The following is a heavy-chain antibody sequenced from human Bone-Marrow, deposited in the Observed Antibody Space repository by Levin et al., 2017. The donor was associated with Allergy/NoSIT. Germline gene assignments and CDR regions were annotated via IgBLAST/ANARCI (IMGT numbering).Heavy chain of an antibody. Sequence: ASVKVSCKTSGYSFTSYHVYWVRQAPGHGLEWMGGIIPILGTTYHAQKFQGRVTITADDSTSTVYMELSSLRSEDTAVYYCARGVYYYYYMDVWGKGTTVTVSS. CDR2: IIPILGTT. V-gene: IGHV1-69*13. J-gene: IGHJ6*03. CDR1: GYSFTSYH. CDR3: ARGVYYYYYMDV.